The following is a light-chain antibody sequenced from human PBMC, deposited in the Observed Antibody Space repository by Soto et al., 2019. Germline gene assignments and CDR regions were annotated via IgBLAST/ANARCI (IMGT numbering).Light chain of an antibody. CDR2: KAS. Sequence: DIHMTLSASTLSASVGYRVTITCRASQSISAWLAWYQQKKGKAPKLLIYKASSLESGVPSRFSGSGYGTEFNLTISSLQPDDFATYYCQHYNSYSEAFGQGTKVDIK. V-gene: IGKV1-5*03. CDR1: QSISAW. CDR3: QHYNSYSEA. J-gene: IGKJ1*01.